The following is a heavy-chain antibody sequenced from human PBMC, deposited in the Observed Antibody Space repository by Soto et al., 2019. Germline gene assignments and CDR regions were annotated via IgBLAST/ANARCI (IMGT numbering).Heavy chain of an antibody. D-gene: IGHD3-10*01. V-gene: IGHV4-34*01. CDR2: INHSGST. CDR1: GGSFSGYY. CDR3: ARRWYGEHDAFDI. Sequence: QVQLQQWGAGLLKPSETLSLTCAVYGGSFSGYYWSWIRQPPGKGLEWIGEINHSGSTNYNPSLNIRVTISVHTSKNQCSLKLSSVTAADTAVYYCARRWYGEHDAFDIWGQGTMVTVSS. J-gene: IGHJ3*02.